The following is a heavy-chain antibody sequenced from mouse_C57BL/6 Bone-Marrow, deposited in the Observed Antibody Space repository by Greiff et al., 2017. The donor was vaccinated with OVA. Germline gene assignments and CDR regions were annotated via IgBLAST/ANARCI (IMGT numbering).Heavy chain of an antibody. Sequence: VHLVESGAELARPGASVKLSCKASGYTFTSYGISWVKQRTGQGLEWIGEIYPRSGNTYYNEKFKGKATLTADKSSSTAYMELRSLTSEDSAVYFCARRDDGYYLAWFAYWGQGTLVTVSA. CDR3: ARRDDGYYLAWFAY. D-gene: IGHD2-3*01. CDR1: GYTFTSYG. J-gene: IGHJ3*01. V-gene: IGHV1-81*01. CDR2: IYPRSGNT.